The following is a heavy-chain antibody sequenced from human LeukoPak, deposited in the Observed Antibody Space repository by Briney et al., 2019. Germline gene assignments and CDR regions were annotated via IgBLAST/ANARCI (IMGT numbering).Heavy chain of an antibody. Sequence: TGGSLRLSCAASGFTFSSYAMSWVRQAPGKGLEWVSAISGSAGNIYYADSVKGRFTISRDNSKNTLYLQMNSLRAEDTAVYYCAKGLARPLTTVNVNAFDIWGQGTMVTVSS. CDR1: GFTFSSYA. V-gene: IGHV3-23*01. J-gene: IGHJ3*02. D-gene: IGHD4-11*01. CDR3: AKGLARPLTTVNVNAFDI. CDR2: ISGSAGNI.